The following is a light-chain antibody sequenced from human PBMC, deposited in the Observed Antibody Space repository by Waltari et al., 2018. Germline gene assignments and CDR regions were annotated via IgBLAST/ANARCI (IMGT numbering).Light chain of an antibody. CDR2: DVS. V-gene: IGLV2-14*01. CDR3: NSCSGSSSWV. Sequence: QSALTQPTSVSGSPGQSITISRTGTSRHPGVYHHISRSQTNPCKVPPLLTYDVSDRPSGVSSRFSGYKSGNTASLTISGLQADDEADYYCNSCSGSSSWVFGGGTKLTVL. CDR1: SRHPGVYHH. J-gene: IGLJ3*02.